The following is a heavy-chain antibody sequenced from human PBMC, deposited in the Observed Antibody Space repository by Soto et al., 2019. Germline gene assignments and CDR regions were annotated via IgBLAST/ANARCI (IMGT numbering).Heavy chain of an antibody. CDR1: GGSISSYY. D-gene: IGHD2-15*01. Sequence: PSETLSLTCTVSGGSISSYYWSWIRQPPGRGLEWIGYLYYSGSTNYNPALKSRVTISVDTSKNQFSLKLSSVTAADTAVYYCPREMLVAAGVWFDPWGQGTLVNVAS. CDR3: PREMLVAAGVWFDP. V-gene: IGHV4-59*01. J-gene: IGHJ5*02. CDR2: LYYSGST.